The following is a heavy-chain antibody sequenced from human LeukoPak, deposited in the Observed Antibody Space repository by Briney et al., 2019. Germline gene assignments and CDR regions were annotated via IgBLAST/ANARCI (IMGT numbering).Heavy chain of an antibody. D-gene: IGHD6-19*01. CDR1: GFTFSSYE. V-gene: IGHV3-48*03. J-gene: IGHJ6*03. CDR2: ISSSGSTI. Sequence: GGSLRLSCAASGFTFSSYEMNWVRQAPGKGLEWVSYISSSGSTIYYADSVKGRFTISRDNAKNSLYLQMNSLRAEDTAVYYCARSVDGGWYSGPYYYYYYMDVWGKGTTVTISS. CDR3: ARSVDGGWYSGPYYYYYYMDV.